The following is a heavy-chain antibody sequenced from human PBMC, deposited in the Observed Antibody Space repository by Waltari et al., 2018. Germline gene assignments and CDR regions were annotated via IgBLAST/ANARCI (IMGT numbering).Heavy chain of an antibody. CDR1: GFTFSNYK. V-gene: IGHV3-21*06. J-gene: IGHJ6*02. Sequence: EVQLVESGGGLVKPGGSLRLSCAASGFTFSNYKMNWVRQAPGKGLEWVSSISVCSSYIYYADSVKGRFTISRDNAKNSLYLQMNSLRAEDTAVYYCTRDPLDCSTTSCLMDVWGQGTTVIVSS. CDR2: ISVCSSYI. CDR3: TRDPLDCSTTSCLMDV. D-gene: IGHD2-2*01.